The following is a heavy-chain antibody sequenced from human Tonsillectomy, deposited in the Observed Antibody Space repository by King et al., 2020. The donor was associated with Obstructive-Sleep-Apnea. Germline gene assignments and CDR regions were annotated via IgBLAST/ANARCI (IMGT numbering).Heavy chain of an antibody. CDR1: GFTFSSYA. J-gene: IGHJ4*02. CDR2: ISGSGGST. Sequence: VQLVESGGGLEQSGGSLRLSCAASGFTFSSYAMSWVRQAPGKGLQWVSVISGSGGSTYYADSVKGRFTISRDNSKNTVYLQVNSLRAEDTAVYYCAKEGADVVVTARHFDYWGQGTLVTVSS. CDR3: AKEGADVVVTARHFDY. V-gene: IGHV3-23*04. D-gene: IGHD2-21*02.